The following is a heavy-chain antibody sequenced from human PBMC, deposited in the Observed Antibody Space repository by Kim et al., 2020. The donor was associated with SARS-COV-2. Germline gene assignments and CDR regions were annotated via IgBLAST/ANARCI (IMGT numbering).Heavy chain of an antibody. CDR3: ARVISTAMAIKGGLGFDY. V-gene: IGHV3-30-3*01. D-gene: IGHD5-18*01. CDR2: ISYDGSNK. CDR1: GFTFSSYA. J-gene: IGHJ4*02. Sequence: GGSLRLSCAASGFTFSSYAMHWVRQAPGKGLEWVAVISYDGSNKYYADSVKGRFTISRDNSKNTLYLQMNSLRAEDTAVYYCARVISTAMAIKGGLGFDYWGQGTLVTVSS.